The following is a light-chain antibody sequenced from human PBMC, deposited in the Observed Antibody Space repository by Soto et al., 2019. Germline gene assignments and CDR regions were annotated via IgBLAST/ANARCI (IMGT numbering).Light chain of an antibody. J-gene: IGKJ4*01. CDR3: QQRSNWPRT. V-gene: IGKV3-11*01. CDR1: QSVSRY. CDR2: DAS. Sequence: EIVLTQSPATLSLSPGERATLSCRASQSVSRYLAWYQQKPGQAPRLLIHDASNRATGIPARFSGSGSGTDFTLTISSLAPEDVAVYYCQQRSNWPRTFGGGTKVEIK.